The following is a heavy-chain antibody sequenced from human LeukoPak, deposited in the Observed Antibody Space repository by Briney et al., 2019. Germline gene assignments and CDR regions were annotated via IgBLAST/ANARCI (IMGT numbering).Heavy chain of an antibody. CDR3: AKAGIAAAVSYYFDY. J-gene: IGHJ4*02. V-gene: IGHV3-30*02. CDR2: IRYDGSNK. CDR1: GFTFSSYG. Sequence: PGGSLRLSCAASGFTFSSYGMHWVRQAPGKGLEWVAFIRYDGSNKYYADSVKGRFTISRDNSKNTLYLQMNSLRAEDTAVYYCAKAGIAAAVSYYFDYWGQGTLVTVSS. D-gene: IGHD6-13*01.